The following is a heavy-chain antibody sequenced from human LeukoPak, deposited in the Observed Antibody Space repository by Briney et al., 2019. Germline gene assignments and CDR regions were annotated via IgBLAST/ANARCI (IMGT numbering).Heavy chain of an antibody. D-gene: IGHD2-2*02. CDR2: ISSGGGST. Sequence: GGSLRLSCAASGFIFSSYAMHWVRQAPGKGLEYVSAISSGGGSTNYANSVKGRFTISRDNSKNTLYLQMGSLRAEDMAVYYCARVRCSSTSCYIGAFDIWGQGTMVTVSS. CDR3: ARVRCSSTSCYIGAFDI. CDR1: GFIFSSYA. J-gene: IGHJ3*02. V-gene: IGHV3-64*01.